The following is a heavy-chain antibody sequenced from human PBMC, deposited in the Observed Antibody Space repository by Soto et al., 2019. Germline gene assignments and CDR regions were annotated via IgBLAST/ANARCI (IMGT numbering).Heavy chain of an antibody. V-gene: IGHV3-30-3*01. J-gene: IGHJ4*02. D-gene: IGHD2-21*02. CDR1: GFTFSSYA. CDR3: ARDPVAYCGGDCRTFDY. Sequence: QVQLVESGGGVVQPGRSLRLSCAASGFTFSSYAMHWVRQAPGKGLEWVAVISYDGSNKYYADSVKGRFTISRDNSKNTLYLQMNSLRAECTAVYYCARDPVAYCGGDCRTFDYWGQGTLVTVSS. CDR2: ISYDGSNK.